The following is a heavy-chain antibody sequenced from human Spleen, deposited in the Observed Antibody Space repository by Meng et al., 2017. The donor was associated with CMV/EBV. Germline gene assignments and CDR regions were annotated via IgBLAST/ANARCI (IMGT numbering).Heavy chain of an antibody. CDR1: GFTFSSYW. V-gene: IGHV3-74*01. CDR3: ARDRLKTVGFDH. Sequence: GGSLRLSCAASGFTFSSYWVHWVRQAPGKGLVWVSRINSDGISTGYADSVKGRFTISRDNAKSTVYLQMNSLRAEDTAVYYCARDRLKTVGFDHWGQGTLVTVSS. D-gene: IGHD1-26*01. J-gene: IGHJ4*02. CDR2: INSDGIST.